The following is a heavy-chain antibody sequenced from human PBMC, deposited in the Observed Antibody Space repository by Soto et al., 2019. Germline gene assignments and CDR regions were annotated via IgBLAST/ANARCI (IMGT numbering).Heavy chain of an antibody. CDR2: INPNSGAT. CDR1: GYTFTGYF. CDR3: ARGGGTILAPLP. D-gene: IGHD3-3*01. J-gene: IGHJ5*02. Sequence: ASVKVSCKAFGYTFTGYFMHWVRQAPGQGLEWLGWINPNSGATKYAQKFQGRVTLTRDTSIDTAYMEMSMLRSDDTAVYYCARGGGTILAPLPWGQGTLVTVSS. V-gene: IGHV1-2*02.